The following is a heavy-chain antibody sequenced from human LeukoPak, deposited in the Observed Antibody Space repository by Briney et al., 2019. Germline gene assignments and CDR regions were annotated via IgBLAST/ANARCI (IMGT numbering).Heavy chain of an antibody. J-gene: IGHJ4*02. D-gene: IGHD2-15*01. V-gene: IGHV1-2*02. Sequence: ASVKVSCKASGYTFTGYYVHWVRQAPGQGLEWMGWINPNSGGTNYAQKFQGRVTMTRDTSISTAYMELSRLRSDDTAVYYCAREIPNCSGGSCLVFFDYWGQGTLVTVSS. CDR2: INPNSGGT. CDR1: GYTFTGYY. CDR3: AREIPNCSGGSCLVFFDY.